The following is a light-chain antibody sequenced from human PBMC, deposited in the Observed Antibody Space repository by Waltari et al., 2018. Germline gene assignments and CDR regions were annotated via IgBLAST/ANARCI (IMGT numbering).Light chain of an antibody. V-gene: IGKV3-20*01. CDR3: QQYGSSPLT. J-gene: IGKJ4*01. CDR2: GAS. Sequence: EIVLTQSPGTLSLSPGERATLPCRASQSVSSSYLAWYQQKPGQAPRLLIYGASSRATGIPDRFSGSGSGTDFTLTISRLEPEGFAVYYCQQYGSSPLTFGGGTKVEIK. CDR1: QSVSSSY.